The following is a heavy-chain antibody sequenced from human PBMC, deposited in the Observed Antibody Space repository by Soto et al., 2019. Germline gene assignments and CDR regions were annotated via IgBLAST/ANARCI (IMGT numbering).Heavy chain of an antibody. Sequence: VHLVEFGGGLVQPGGSLRLSCAASGFAFSNSWMHWVRQAPGKGLVWVSRINPDGSTTNYADSVKGRFTISRDNAKNTLYLQMNSLRAEDTAVYYCTRRDSSVPFDFWGQGTLVTVSS. D-gene: IGHD6-19*01. J-gene: IGHJ4*02. CDR3: TRRDSSVPFDF. CDR2: INPDGSTT. CDR1: GFAFSNSW. V-gene: IGHV3-74*01.